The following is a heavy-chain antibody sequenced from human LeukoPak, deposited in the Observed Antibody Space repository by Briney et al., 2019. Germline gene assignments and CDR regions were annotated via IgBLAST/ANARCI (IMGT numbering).Heavy chain of an antibody. CDR1: GNNFTHYH. CDR2: VYTDGGTI. J-gene: IGHJ4*02. CDR3: ATEAPGSYRFDN. D-gene: IGHD3-10*01. Sequence: ASVKVSCKASGNNFTHYHLHWVRLAPGRGLEWMGAVYTDGGTITNTRSFQDRVTMTRDVSTRTVYMELSSLNSEDTAVYYCATEAPGSYRFDNWGQEILVTVSS. V-gene: IGHV1-46*01.